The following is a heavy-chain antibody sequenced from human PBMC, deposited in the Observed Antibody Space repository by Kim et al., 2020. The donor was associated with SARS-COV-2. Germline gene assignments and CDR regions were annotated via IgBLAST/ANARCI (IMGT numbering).Heavy chain of an antibody. V-gene: IGHV3-23*01. Sequence: GGSLRLSCAASGFTFSSYAMSWVRQAPGKGLEWVSAISGSGGSTYYADSVKGRFTISRDNSKNTLYLQMNSLRAEDTAVYYCAKRLSIAARVGVDDAFDIWGQGTMVTVSS. J-gene: IGHJ3*02. CDR2: ISGSGGST. D-gene: IGHD6-6*01. CDR1: GFTFSSYA. CDR3: AKRLSIAARVGVDDAFDI.